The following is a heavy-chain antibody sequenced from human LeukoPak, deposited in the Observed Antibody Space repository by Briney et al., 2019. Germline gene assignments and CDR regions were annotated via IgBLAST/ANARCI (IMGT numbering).Heavy chain of an antibody. V-gene: IGHV4-59*01. Sequence: KSSETLSLTCTVSGGSISSYYWSWIRQPPGKGLEWIGYIYYSGSTNYNPSLKSRVTISVDTSKNQFSLKLSSVTTADTAVYYCARVEGPSLGGFDYWGQGTLVTVSS. CDR2: IYYSGST. J-gene: IGHJ4*02. D-gene: IGHD3-16*01. CDR1: GGSISSYY. CDR3: ARVEGPSLGGFDY.